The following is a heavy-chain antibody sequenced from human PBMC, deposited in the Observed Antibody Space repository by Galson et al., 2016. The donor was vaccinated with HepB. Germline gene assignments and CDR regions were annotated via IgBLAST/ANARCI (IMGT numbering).Heavy chain of an antibody. D-gene: IGHD6-19*01. CDR2: ISYDGSNR. J-gene: IGHJ4*02. Sequence: SLRLSCAASGFTFSTYGIHWVRQAPGKGLEWVAAISYDGSNRLHADSVKGRFTISRDNTMNTLFLQMNSLRVEDTAVYYCARIGLGYSSSLPDYWGQGTLSPSPQ. V-gene: IGHV3-30*04. CDR3: ARIGLGYSSSLPDY. CDR1: GFTFSTYG.